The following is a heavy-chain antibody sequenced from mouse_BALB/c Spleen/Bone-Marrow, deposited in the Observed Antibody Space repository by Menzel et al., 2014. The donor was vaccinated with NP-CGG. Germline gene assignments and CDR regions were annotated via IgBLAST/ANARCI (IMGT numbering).Heavy chain of an antibody. D-gene: IGHD1-2*01. Sequence: VQLQQSGAELVRPGASVTLSCKASGYTFTDYEMHWVKQTPVHGLEWIGGIDTETDGTAYNQKFRDKATLTADKSSSTAYMEVRSLTSEDSAVCYCTGWKGIYYGYGYSMDYWGQGTSVTVSS. CDR2: IDTETDGT. CDR1: GYTFTDYE. J-gene: IGHJ4*01. CDR3: TGWKGIYYGYGYSMDY. V-gene: IGHV1-15*01.